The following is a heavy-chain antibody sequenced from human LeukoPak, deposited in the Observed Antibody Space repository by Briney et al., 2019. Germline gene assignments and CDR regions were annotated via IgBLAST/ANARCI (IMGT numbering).Heavy chain of an antibody. CDR3: ARGSVRYFDWLLSSHFDY. CDR2: MYLSGTT. J-gene: IGHJ4*02. Sequence: SGTLSLTCTVSGDSINSLDLWSWVRQPPGKGLEWIGEMYLSGTTHSNPSLKSRVTISVDTSKNQFSLKLSSVTAADTAVYYCARGSVRYFDWLLSSHFDYWGQGTLVTVSS. V-gene: IGHV4-4*02. D-gene: IGHD3-9*01. CDR1: GDSINSLDL.